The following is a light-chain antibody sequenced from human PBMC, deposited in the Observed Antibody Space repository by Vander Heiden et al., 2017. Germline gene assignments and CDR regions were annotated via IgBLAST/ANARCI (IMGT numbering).Light chain of an antibody. Sequence: SYELTQPPSVSVSPGQTASITCSGDTLGDKYACWYQQKPGQSPVLVIYQDRIRPSGIPERFSASNSANPATLTISGTQAMDEADYYCQAWDSSTGVFGGGTKLTVL. V-gene: IGLV3-1*01. J-gene: IGLJ3*02. CDR1: TLGDKY. CDR3: QAWDSSTGV. CDR2: QDR.